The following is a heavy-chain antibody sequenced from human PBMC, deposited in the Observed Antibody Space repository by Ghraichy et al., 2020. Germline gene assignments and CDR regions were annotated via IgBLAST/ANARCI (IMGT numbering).Heavy chain of an antibody. V-gene: IGHV3-23*01. J-gene: IGHJ4*02. D-gene: IGHD2-21*01. CDR2: INDSGDKT. CDR3: AKMWQVDY. Sequence: GGSLRLSCAASGIAFSNYDMGWVRQAPGKGLEWVSTINDSGDKTYYADSVKGRFTISRDNSKNTLYLHMNSLRAEDTALYYCAKMWQVDYWGQGALVTVSS. CDR1: GIAFSNYD.